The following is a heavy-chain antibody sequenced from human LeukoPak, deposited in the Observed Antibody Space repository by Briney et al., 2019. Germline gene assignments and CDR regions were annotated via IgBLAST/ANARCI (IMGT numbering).Heavy chain of an antibody. V-gene: IGHV4-34*01. CDR2: INHSGST. Sequence: SETLSLTCAVYGGSFSGYYWSWLRQPPGKGLEWIGEINHSGSTNYNPSLKSRVTISGDTSKDQFSLKLSSVTAADTAVYYCARIGQQLVRRGYFQHWGQGTLVTVSS. J-gene: IGHJ1*01. CDR3: ARIGQQLVRRGYFQH. D-gene: IGHD6-13*01. CDR1: GGSFSGYY.